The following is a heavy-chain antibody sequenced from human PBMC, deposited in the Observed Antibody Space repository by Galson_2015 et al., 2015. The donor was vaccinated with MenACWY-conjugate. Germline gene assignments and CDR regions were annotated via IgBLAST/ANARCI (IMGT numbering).Heavy chain of an antibody. CDR1: GFTFNNYA. Sequence: SLRLSCAASGFTFNNYAMSWVRQAPGKGLEWVSGISASGGSTFYIDSVAGRFTISRDNSGNTLNLQMNSLRVEDTAVYYCAKGGSQLLWNNYVDFWGQGTLVTVSS. J-gene: IGHJ4*02. CDR2: ISASGGST. CDR3: AKGGSQLLWNNYVDF. V-gene: IGHV3-23*01. D-gene: IGHD1-26*01.